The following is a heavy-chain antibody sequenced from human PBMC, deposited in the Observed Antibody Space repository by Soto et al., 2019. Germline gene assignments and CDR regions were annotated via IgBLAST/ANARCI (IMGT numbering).Heavy chain of an antibody. J-gene: IGHJ4*02. D-gene: IGHD5-12*01. CDR1: GGSFSGYY. CDR2: INHSGST. Sequence: PSETLSLTCAVHGGSFSGYYWSWIRQPPGKGLEWIGEINHSGSTNYNPSLKSRVTISVDTSKNQFSLKLSSVIAADTAVYYCARVPGQYSGYDYLYYFDYWGQGTLVTVSS. V-gene: IGHV4-34*01. CDR3: ARVPGQYSGYDYLYYFDY.